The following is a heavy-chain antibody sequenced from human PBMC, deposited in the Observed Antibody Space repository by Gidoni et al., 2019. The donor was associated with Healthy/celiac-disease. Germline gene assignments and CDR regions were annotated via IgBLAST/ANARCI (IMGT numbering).Heavy chain of an antibody. Sequence: EVQLVESGGGLVKPGGYLRLSCAASGFTFSSYSMNWVRQAPGKWLEWVSSISSSSSYIYYADSVKGRFTISRDNAKNSLYLQMNSLRAEDTAVYYCARAEAVAEGVGDYWGQGTLVTVSS. D-gene: IGHD6-19*01. J-gene: IGHJ4*02. CDR2: ISSSSSYI. V-gene: IGHV3-21*06. CDR1: GFTFSSYS. CDR3: ARAEAVAEGVGDY.